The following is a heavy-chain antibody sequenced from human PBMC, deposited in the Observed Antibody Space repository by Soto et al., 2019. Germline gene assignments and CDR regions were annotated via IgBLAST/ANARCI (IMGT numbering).Heavy chain of an antibody. Sequence: GGSLRLSCAVSGFIFSSYAMTWVRQAPGKGLEWVSAISNSGGRTYYADSVKGRFTTSRDNSKNTLYLQMNSLRAEDTAVYYCAKKVSGPDGWFDPWGQGTLVTVSS. CDR2: ISNSGGRT. D-gene: IGHD1-26*01. J-gene: IGHJ5*02. CDR1: GFIFSSYA. V-gene: IGHV3-23*01. CDR3: AKKVSGPDGWFDP.